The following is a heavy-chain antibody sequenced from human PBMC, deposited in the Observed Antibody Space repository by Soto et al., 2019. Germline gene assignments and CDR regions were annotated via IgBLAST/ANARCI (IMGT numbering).Heavy chain of an antibody. CDR3: ARVGSADQDFDY. Sequence: SETLSLTCTVSGVSISSYYWSWIRQPPGKGLEWIGYIYYSGSTNYNPSLKSRVTISVDTSKNQFSLKLSSVTAADTAVYYCARVGSADQDFDYWGQGTLVTVSS. D-gene: IGHD2-2*01. CDR1: GVSISSYY. CDR2: IYYSGST. J-gene: IGHJ4*02. V-gene: IGHV4-59*01.